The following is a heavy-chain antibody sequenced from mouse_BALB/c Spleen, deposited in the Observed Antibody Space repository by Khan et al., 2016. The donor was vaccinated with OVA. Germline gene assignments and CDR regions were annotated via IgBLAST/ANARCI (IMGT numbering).Heavy chain of an antibody. J-gene: IGHJ3*01. Sequence: VQLQQPGPDLVKPGASMKISCKASGYSFTGYIMNWVRQSHGKNLEWIGLINPNNGDTTYNQKFKGKATLTVDKSSSTAYMELLSLTSDDSAVFYNVRSGYGGFADWGQGTLVTISA. CDR2: INPNNGDT. CDR3: VRSGYGGFAD. V-gene: IGHV1-37*01. D-gene: IGHD1-1*02. CDR1: GYSFTGYI.